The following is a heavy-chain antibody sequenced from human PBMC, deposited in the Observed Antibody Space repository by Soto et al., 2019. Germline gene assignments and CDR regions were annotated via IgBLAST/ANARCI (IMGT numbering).Heavy chain of an antibody. D-gene: IGHD6-19*01. CDR2: THYRPKWYN. CDR3: AVESDRQCGGWFDP. J-gene: IGHJ5*02. Sequence: SHTLSLTCXISGDSVSSNSAAWNWITQSPPRGLEWLRRTHYRPKWYNDYAVSVKSRITINPDTSMATFSLQLNSVTPEDTAVYYCAVESDRQCGGWFDPWGQGTLVTVSS. CDR1: GDSVSSNSAA. V-gene: IGHV6-1*01.